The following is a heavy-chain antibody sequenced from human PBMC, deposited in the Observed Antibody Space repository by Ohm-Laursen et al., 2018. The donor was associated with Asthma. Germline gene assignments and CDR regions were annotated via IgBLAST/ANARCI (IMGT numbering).Heavy chain of an antibody. V-gene: IGHV4-31*03. CDR1: GGSISSGGYY. CDR3: ARGHYYDSSGYYINYYYYYGMDV. J-gene: IGHJ6*02. Sequence: SQTLSLTCTVSGGSISSGGYYWSWIRQHPGKGLEWIGYIYYSGSTYYNPSLKSRVTISVDTSKNQFSLKLSSVTAADTAVYYCARGHYYDSSGYYINYYYYYGMDVWGQGTTVTVSS. CDR2: IYYSGST. D-gene: IGHD3-22*01.